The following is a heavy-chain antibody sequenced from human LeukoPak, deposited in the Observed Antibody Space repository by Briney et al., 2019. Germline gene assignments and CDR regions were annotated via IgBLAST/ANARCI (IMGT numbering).Heavy chain of an antibody. V-gene: IGHV3-23*01. D-gene: IGHD1-20*01. CDR2: ICGSDGSR. CDR3: ARGVTGTTPGGAY. Sequence: GGSLRLSCAASGFTFSTYAMSWVRQAPGKGLEWVSAICGSDGSRYYADSVKGRFTISRDNSKNTLYLQMNSLRGEDTAVYYCARGVTGTTPGGAYWGQGTLVTVSS. J-gene: IGHJ4*02. CDR1: GFTFSTYA.